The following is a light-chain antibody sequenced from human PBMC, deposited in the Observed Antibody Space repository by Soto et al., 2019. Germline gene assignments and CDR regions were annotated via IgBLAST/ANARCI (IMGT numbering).Light chain of an antibody. V-gene: IGKV1-39*01. CDR3: QQSYSTSWT. CDR1: QSISNY. J-gene: IGKJ1*01. Sequence: DIQMTQSPSSLSASVGDRVTITCWAGQSISNYLNWYQQTPGKAPKLLIYAASNLQSGVPSRFSGSGSGTDFTLTISSLQPEDFATYYCQQSYSTSWTFGQGTKVEIK. CDR2: AAS.